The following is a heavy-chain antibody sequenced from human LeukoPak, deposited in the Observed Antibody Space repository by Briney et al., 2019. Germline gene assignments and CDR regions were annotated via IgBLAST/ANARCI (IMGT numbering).Heavy chain of an antibody. CDR1: GFTVSSVY. J-gene: IGHJ4*02. V-gene: IGHV3-53*01. D-gene: IGHD3-22*01. CDR3: ARGQPYYYDSRGYSVPHD. CDR2: IYSLGTT. Sequence: GGSLRLSCAASGFTVSSVYMSWVRQAPGKGLEWVSLIYSLGTTYYADSVKGRFIISRDDSKNTLYLQMNSLRAEDTAVYYCARGQPYYYDSRGYSVPHDWGQGTLVTVSS.